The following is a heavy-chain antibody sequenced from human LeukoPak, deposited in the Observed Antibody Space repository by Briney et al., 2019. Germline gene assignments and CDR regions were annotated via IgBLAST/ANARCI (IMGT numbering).Heavy chain of an antibody. D-gene: IGHD3-9*01. V-gene: IGHV3-21*01. CDR1: GSTFSSYS. Sequence: PGGSLRLSCAASGSTFSSYSMNWVRQAPGKGLEWVSSISSSSSYIYYADSVKGRFTISRDNAKNSLYLQMNSLRAEDTAVYYCARDHDILTGYYPDFDYWGQGTLVTVSS. J-gene: IGHJ4*02. CDR3: ARDHDILTGYYPDFDY. CDR2: ISSSSSYI.